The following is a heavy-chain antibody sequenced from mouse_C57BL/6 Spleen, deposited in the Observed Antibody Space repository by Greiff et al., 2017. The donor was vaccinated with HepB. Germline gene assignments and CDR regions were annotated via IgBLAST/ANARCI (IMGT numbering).Heavy chain of an antibody. Sequence: QVQLQQSGPELVKPGASVKISCKASGYAFSSSWMNWVKQRPGKGLEWIGRIYPGDGDTNYNGKFKGKATLTADKSSSTAYMQLSSLTSEDSAVYFCARDRSNYAWFAYWGQGTLVTVSA. V-gene: IGHV1-82*01. CDR3: ARDRSNYAWFAY. D-gene: IGHD2-5*01. CDR1: GYAFSSSW. J-gene: IGHJ3*01. CDR2: IYPGDGDT.